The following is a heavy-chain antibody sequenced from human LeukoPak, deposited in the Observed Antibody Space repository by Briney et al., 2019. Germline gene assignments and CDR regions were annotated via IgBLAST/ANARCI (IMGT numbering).Heavy chain of an antibody. CDR2: IWYDGSNK. D-gene: IGHD6-19*01. CDR1: GFTFSSYR. V-gene: IGHV3-33*08. CDR3: ARDIDKYSSGWPLDY. J-gene: IGHJ4*02. Sequence: GGSLRLSCAASGFTFSSYRMSWVRQAPGKGLEWVAVIWYDGSNKYYADSVKGQFTISRDNSKNTLYLQMNSLRAEDTAVYYCARDIDKYSSGWPLDYWGQGTLVTVSS.